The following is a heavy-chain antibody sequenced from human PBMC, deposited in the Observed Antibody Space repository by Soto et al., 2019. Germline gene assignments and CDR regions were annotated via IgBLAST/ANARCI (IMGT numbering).Heavy chain of an antibody. V-gene: IGHV4-59*01. J-gene: IGHJ6*02. CDR3: ARSPPPSGLDV. CDR1: GASINSAY. CDR2: IYYTGST. Sequence: SETLSLTCTVSGASINSAYWSWIRQPPGKGLEWIGYIYYTGSTDYNPSLKSRVTISVDTSKNQFSLKLSSVTAADTAVYYCARSPPPSGLDVWGQGTTVTGSS. D-gene: IGHD3-10*01.